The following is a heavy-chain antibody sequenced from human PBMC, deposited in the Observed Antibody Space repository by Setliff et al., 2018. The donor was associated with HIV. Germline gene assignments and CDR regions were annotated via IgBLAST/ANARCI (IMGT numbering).Heavy chain of an antibody. CDR2: IYYSGTT. V-gene: IGHV4-39*07. J-gene: IGHJ6*02. Sequence: SETLSLTCTVSGGSISSSSYYWGWIRQPPGKGLEWIGSIYYSGTTYYNPSLKSRITISVDTSKNQFSLKVNSVTAADTAVYYCASPKERYYYGSGTNVREYYGMDVWGRGTLVTVSS. CDR1: GGSISSSSYY. D-gene: IGHD3-10*01. CDR3: ASPKERYYYGSGTNVREYYGMDV.